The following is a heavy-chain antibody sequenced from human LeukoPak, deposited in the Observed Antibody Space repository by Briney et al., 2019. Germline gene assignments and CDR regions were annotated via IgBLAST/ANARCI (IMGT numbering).Heavy chain of an antibody. CDR3: ARRSCSGGTCYESRGWFDS. CDR2: IYYSGST. J-gene: IGHJ5*01. V-gene: IGHV4-39*07. Sequence: SETLSLTCAVSGVAISRGGYAWDWIRQPPGKGLEWIGSIYYSGSTYYNPSLKSRVTISVDTSKNQFSLKLSSVTAADTAVYYCARRSCSGGTCYESRGWFDSWGQGTLVTVSS. D-gene: IGHD2-15*01. CDR1: GVAISRGGYA.